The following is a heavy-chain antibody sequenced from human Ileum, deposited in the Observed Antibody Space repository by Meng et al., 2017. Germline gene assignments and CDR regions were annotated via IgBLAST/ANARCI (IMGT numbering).Heavy chain of an antibody. CDR1: GGSLSTSNW. D-gene: IGHD5-24*01. CDR3: ARVSQRDGYNSANFDY. J-gene: IGHJ4*02. V-gene: IGHV4-4*02. CDR2: IYHTGST. Sequence: QGRLQGPGPGLAKPSGPLSLTCAVSGGSLSTSNWWSWLRQSPGQGLEWIGEIYHTGSTTYNPSLESRVTVSVDKSNNQFSLRLTSATAADTAVYYCARVSQRDGYNSANFDYWGQGALVTVSS.